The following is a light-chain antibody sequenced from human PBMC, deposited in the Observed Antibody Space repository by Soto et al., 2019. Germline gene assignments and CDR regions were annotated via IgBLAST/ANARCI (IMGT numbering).Light chain of an antibody. V-gene: IGKV1-6*01. J-gene: IGKJ2*01. CDR2: PAS. Sequence: AIQMTQSPSSLSASVGDRVTITCRASQDIRSDFAWYQQKPGKAPKLLIYPASTLQSGVPSRFSGSGSGTDFTLTISSLQPEDFATYYCLQDYNYPLTFGQGTKLEIK. CDR3: LQDYNYPLT. CDR1: QDIRSD.